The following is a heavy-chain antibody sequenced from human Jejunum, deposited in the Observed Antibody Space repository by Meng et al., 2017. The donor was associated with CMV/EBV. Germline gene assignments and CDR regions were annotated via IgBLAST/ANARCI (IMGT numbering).Heavy chain of an antibody. CDR1: AGPTGGYY. CDR2: IYTSGST. J-gene: IGHJ5*02. Sequence: VRLERPVPGLLTSPGTLSLTCFVTAGPTGGYYWSWLRQPAGNVLEWIGRIYTSGSTHYHPSLKSRLTMSVNLATNQISLKLCSVTAADTAVYYCARESGSYYWFDPWGQGTLVTVSS. D-gene: IGHD1-26*01. V-gene: IGHV4-4*07. CDR3: ARESGSYYWFDP.